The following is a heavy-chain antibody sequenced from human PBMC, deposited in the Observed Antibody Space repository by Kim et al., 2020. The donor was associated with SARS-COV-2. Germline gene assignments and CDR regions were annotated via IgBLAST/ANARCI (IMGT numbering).Heavy chain of an antibody. V-gene: IGHV4-34*01. CDR3: ARGKQQLGTDFDY. Sequence: SETLSLTCAVYGGSFSGYYWSWIRQPPGKGLEWIGEINHSGSTNYNPSLKSRVTISVDTSKNQFSLKLSSVTAADTAVYYCARGKQQLGTDFDYWGQGTL. J-gene: IGHJ4*02. D-gene: IGHD6-13*01. CDR2: INHSGST. CDR1: GGSFSGYY.